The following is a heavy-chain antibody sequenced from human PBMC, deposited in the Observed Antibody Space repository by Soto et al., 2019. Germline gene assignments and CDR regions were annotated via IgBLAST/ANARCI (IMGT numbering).Heavy chain of an antibody. V-gene: IGHV3-23*01. D-gene: IGHD1-26*01. CDR3: AKRPRALLTFDY. CDR2: ISDSGGTS. J-gene: IGHJ4*02. Sequence: PGGSLRLSCAASGFAFSNAWINWVRQAPGKGLEWVSSISDSGGTSYYADSVKGRFTISRDNSKNTLYLQMNSLRAEDTAVYYCAKRPRALLTFDYWGQGTLVTVSS. CDR1: GFAFSNAW.